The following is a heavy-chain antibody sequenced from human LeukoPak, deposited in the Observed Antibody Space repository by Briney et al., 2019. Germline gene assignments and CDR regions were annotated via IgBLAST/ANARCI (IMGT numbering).Heavy chain of an antibody. V-gene: IGHV3-21*06. J-gene: IGHJ4*02. CDR3: ATYSGTYRDH. Sequence: GGSLRLSCAGSGFIFSSYNMNWVRQAPGKGLEWVSSIRTAGKHIYYADSVRDRFAISRDDAKNSLYLQMNNLGVDDTAVYYCATYSGTYRDHWSQATLVTVSS. CDR1: GFIFSSYN. CDR2: IRTAGKHI. D-gene: IGHD1-26*01.